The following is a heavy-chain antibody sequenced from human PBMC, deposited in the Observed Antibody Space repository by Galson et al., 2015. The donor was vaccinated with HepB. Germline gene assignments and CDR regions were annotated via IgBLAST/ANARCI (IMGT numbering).Heavy chain of an antibody. D-gene: IGHD3-10*01. V-gene: IGHV3-53*01. CDR3: ARDMDGSGYFDY. Sequence: SLRLSCAASGFTVSSNYMSWVRQAPGKGLEWVSVIYSGGSTYYADSVKGRFTISRDNSKNTLYLQMNSLRAEDTAVYYCARDMDGSGYFDYWGQGTLVTVSS. CDR2: IYSGGST. CDR1: GFTVSSNY. J-gene: IGHJ4*02.